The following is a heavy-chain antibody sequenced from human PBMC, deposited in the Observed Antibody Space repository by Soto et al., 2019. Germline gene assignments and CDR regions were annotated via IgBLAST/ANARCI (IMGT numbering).Heavy chain of an antibody. V-gene: IGHV4-34*01. J-gene: IGHJ4*02. D-gene: IGHD4-17*01. CDR2: INHSGST. CDR3: ARVPTTVTYYLDY. CDR1: IGSISGYY. Sequence: SSETLSLTCAVYIGSISGYYWSWIRQPPGKGLEWIGEINHSGSTNYNPSLKSRVTISVDTSKNQFSLKLSSVTAADTAVYYCARVPTTVTYYLDYWGQGTLVTVSS.